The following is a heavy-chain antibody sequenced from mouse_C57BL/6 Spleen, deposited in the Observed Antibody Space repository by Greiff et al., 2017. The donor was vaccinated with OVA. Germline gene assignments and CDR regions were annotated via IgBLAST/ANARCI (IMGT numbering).Heavy chain of an antibody. D-gene: IGHD2-4*01. CDR3: ACFYDYDWFAY. CDR2: IYPGDGDT. V-gene: IGHV1-82*01. J-gene: IGHJ3*01. Sequence: QVHVKQSGPELVKPGASVKISCKASGYAFSSSWMNWVKQRPGKGLEWIGRIYPGDGDTNYNGKFKGKATLTADKSSSTAYMQLSSLTSEDSAVYFCACFYDYDWFAYWGQGTLVTVSA. CDR1: GYAFSSSW.